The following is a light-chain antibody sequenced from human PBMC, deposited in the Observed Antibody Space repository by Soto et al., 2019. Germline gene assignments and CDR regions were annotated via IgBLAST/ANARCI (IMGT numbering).Light chain of an antibody. CDR1: SSNIGNNY. V-gene: IGLV1-51*01. CDR2: ENN. J-gene: IGLJ2*01. Sequence: QSVLTQPPSVSAAAGQKVTISCSGSSSNIGNNYVSWYQQLPGTAPKFLIYENNKRPSGIPDRFSGSKSGTSATLGITGLQTGDEADYYCGTWDSILSAVVFGGGTKLTVL. CDR3: GTWDSILSAVV.